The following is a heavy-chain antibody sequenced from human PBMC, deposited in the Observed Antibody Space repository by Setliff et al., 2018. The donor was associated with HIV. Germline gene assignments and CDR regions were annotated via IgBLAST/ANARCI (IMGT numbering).Heavy chain of an antibody. J-gene: IGHJ3*02. Sequence: PSETLSLTCSVSGYSINNGYYWGWIRQPPGKGLEWVATIYQTGNTYYSPSLKSRVTVSMDMSRNQFSVKLNSLTAADTAVYYCARFSLLYPPPLSSGAFDIWGQGTMVTVSS. CDR1: GYSINNGYY. CDR3: ARFSLLYPPPLSSGAFDI. D-gene: IGHD2-2*01. CDR2: IYQTGNT. V-gene: IGHV4-38-2*02.